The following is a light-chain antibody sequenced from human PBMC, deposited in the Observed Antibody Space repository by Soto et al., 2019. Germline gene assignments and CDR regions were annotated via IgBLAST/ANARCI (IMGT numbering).Light chain of an antibody. CDR2: GVS. CDR1: RSVSSSY. J-gene: IGKJ2*01. Sequence: EIVLTQSPGTLSLSPGERATLSCRASRSVSSSYLAWYQQKPGQAPRLLIYGVSGMSTGIPDRFSGSGSGTDFTLTISRLEPEDFEVYYCQQYGSSPPKYTFGQGTKLEIK. V-gene: IGKV3-20*01. CDR3: QQYGSSPPKYT.